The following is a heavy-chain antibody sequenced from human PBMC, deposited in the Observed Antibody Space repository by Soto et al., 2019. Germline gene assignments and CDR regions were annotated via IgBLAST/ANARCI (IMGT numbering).Heavy chain of an antibody. CDR1: GGTFSSYT. CDR3: AIGVVHGSGSYPFFMDV. J-gene: IGHJ6*04. CDR2: IIPILGIA. D-gene: IGHD3-10*01. V-gene: IGHV1-69*02. Sequence: ASVKVSCKASGGTFSSYTISWVRQAPGQGLEWMGRIIPILGIANYAQKYQGRVTITTDTSMSTAYMELSSLRSEDTAVYYCAIGVVHGSGSYPFFMDVWGKGTTVTVSS.